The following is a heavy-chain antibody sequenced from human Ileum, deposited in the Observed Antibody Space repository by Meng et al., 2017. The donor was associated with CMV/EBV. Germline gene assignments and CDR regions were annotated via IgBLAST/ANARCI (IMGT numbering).Heavy chain of an antibody. Sequence: RPGSGPGLVKPSETPPLTCMGSGGSISSSSYDWGWIRQPPGKRLEWIGSIYYRGTTYYNPSLKSRVTMSIDTSTNQFSLNLRSVTAADTAVYYCVRDKDNNYLLDWFDPWGQGTLVTVSS. CDR3: VRDKDNNYLLDWFDP. V-gene: IGHV4-39*07. CDR2: IYYRGTT. J-gene: IGHJ5*02. CDR1: GGSISSSSYD. D-gene: IGHD4-11*01.